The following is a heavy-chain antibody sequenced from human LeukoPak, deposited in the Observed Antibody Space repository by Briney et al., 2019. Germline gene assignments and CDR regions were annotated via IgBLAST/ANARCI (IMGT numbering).Heavy chain of an antibody. J-gene: IGHJ5*02. V-gene: IGHV3-21*01. CDR3: ARAVTWIDP. Sequence: PGGSLRLSCAASGFTVSSNYMSWVRQAPGKGLEWVSSISSSSSYIYYADSVKGRFTVSRDNSKNTLDLQMNGLRAEDTAVYYCARAVTWIDPWGQGTLVTVSS. CDR2: ISSSSSYI. CDR1: GFTVSSNY.